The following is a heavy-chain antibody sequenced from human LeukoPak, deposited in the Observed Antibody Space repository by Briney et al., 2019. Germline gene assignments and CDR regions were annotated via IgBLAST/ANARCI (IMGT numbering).Heavy chain of an antibody. CDR2: ISRSGDTI. J-gene: IGHJ4*02. D-gene: IGHD1-7*01. CDR3: AGYHWNSGVVY. CDR1: GFTFSDYA. Sequence: GGSLRLSCAVSGFTFSDYAMSWIREAPGQGLEGVSYISRSGDTIDYADSVKGRFSISRDNAKNSLYLQMNSLRAEDTAVYYCAGYHWNSGVVYWGQGTLVTVSS. V-gene: IGHV3-11*01.